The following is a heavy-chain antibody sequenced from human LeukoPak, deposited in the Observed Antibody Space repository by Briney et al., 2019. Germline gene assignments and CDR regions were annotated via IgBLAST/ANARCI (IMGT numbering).Heavy chain of an antibody. CDR2: INTNTGNP. CDR3: ASTVGTAIDYYYYYYMDV. Sequence: ASVKVSCKASGYTFTSYAMNWVRQAPGQGLEWMGWINTNTGNPTYAQGFTGRFVFSLDTSVSTAYLQISSLKAEDTAVYYCASTVGTAIDYYYYYYMDVWGKGTTVTVSS. J-gene: IGHJ6*03. V-gene: IGHV7-4-1*02. D-gene: IGHD4-23*01. CDR1: GYTFTSYA.